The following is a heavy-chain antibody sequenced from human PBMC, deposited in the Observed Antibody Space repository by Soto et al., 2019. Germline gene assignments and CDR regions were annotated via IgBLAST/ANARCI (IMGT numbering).Heavy chain of an antibody. D-gene: IGHD3-22*01. V-gene: IGHV3-30*18. CDR3: AKDGSSGYYGMDV. CDR1: GFTFSSYG. J-gene: IGHJ6*02. Sequence: GGSLRLSCAASGFTFSSYGMHWVRQAPGKGLEWVAVISYDGSNKYYADSVKGRFTISRDNSKNTLYLQMNSLGAEDTAVYYCAKDGSSGYYGMDVWGQGTTVTVSS. CDR2: ISYDGSNK.